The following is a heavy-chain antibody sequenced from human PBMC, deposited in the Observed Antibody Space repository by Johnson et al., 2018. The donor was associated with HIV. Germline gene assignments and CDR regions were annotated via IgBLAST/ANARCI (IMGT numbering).Heavy chain of an antibody. Sequence: VQLVESGGGVVRPGGSLRLSCAASGFTFDAYGMSWVRQAPGKGLEWVSGINWNGGSTGCADSVKGRFTISRDNAKNSLYLQMNSLRAEDTALYYCARVRPGDNWNSGAFDIWGQGTMVTVSS. J-gene: IGHJ3*02. CDR1: GFTFDAYG. V-gene: IGHV3-20*04. D-gene: IGHD1-7*01. CDR2: INWNGGST. CDR3: ARVRPGDNWNSGAFDI.